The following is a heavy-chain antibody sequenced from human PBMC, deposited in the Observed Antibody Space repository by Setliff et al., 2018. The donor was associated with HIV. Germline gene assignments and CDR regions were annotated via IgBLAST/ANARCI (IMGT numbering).Heavy chain of an antibody. J-gene: IGHJ4*02. CDR1: AASISSYY. CDR3: ARSPRIGVAGEFEY. V-gene: IGHV4-4*09. D-gene: IGHD6-19*01. CDR2: ISTSGGA. Sequence: SETLSLTCTVSAASISSYYWTWIRQPPGKGLEWIGYISTSGGATYNPSFKSRVTISVDTSKNHFSLKLNSVTAADTAVYYCARSPRIGVAGEFEYWGQGTLVTVSS.